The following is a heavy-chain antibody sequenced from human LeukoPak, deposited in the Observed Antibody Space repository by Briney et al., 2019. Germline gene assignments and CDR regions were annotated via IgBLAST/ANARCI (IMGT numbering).Heavy chain of an antibody. Sequence: GGSLRLSCAASGFTFSNAWRSWVRQAPGKGLEWVGRIKSKTDGGTTDYAAPVKGRFTISRDDSKNTLYLQMNSLKTEDTAVYYCTTAGGYSSSWYEDDYWGQGTLVTVSS. D-gene: IGHD6-13*01. CDR1: GFTFSNAW. CDR2: IKSKTDGGTT. J-gene: IGHJ4*02. V-gene: IGHV3-15*01. CDR3: TTAGGYSSSWYEDDY.